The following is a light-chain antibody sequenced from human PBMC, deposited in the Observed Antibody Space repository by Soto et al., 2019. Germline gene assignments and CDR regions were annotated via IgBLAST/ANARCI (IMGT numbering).Light chain of an antibody. CDR3: SSYAGSNNRGV. J-gene: IGLJ1*01. CDR1: STDVGGYNY. V-gene: IGLV2-8*01. CDR2: EVS. Sequence: QSALTQPPSASGSPGQSVTISCTGTSTDVGGYNYISWYQHHPGKGPKLIIYEVSGRPSGVPDRISGSKSGNTASLTVSGLQAEDEADYYCSSYAGSNNRGVFGSGTKVTVL.